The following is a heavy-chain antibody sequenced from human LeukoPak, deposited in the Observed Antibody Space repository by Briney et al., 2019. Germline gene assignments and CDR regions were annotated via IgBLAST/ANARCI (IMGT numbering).Heavy chain of an antibody. CDR2: ISGSGGST. V-gene: IGHV3-23*01. J-gene: IGHJ3*02. CDR3: AKDVSGYSTFVEAFDI. D-gene: IGHD3-3*01. CDR1: GLTFSSHA. Sequence: PGGSLRLSCAASGLTFSSHAMSWVRQAPGKGLEWVSGISGSGGSTYYADSLKGRFTISRDNSKNTLYLQINSLRAEDTAVYYCAKDVSGYSTFVEAFDIWGQGTMVTVSS.